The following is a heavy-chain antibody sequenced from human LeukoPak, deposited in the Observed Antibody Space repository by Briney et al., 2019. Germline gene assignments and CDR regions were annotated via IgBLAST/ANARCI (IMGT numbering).Heavy chain of an antibody. CDR3: ARDVQLWYVFDY. V-gene: IGHV4-39*07. Sequence: WVRQAPGKGLEWIGSIYYSGSTYYNPSLKSRVTISVDTSKNQFSLKLSSVTAADTAVYYCARDVQLWYVFDYWGQGTLVTVSS. J-gene: IGHJ4*02. D-gene: IGHD5-18*01. CDR2: IYYSGST.